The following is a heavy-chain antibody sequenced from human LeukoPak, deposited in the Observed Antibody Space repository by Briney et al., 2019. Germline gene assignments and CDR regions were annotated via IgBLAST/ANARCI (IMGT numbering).Heavy chain of an antibody. CDR3: TRAPRGDAFDI. CDR2: IRSKAYGGTT. J-gene: IGHJ3*02. D-gene: IGHD3-10*01. CDR1: GFTFGDYA. V-gene: IGHV3-49*04. Sequence: GRSLRLSCTASGFTFGDYAMSWVRQAPGKGLEWVGFIRSKAYGGTTEYAASVKGRFTILRDDSKSIAYLQMNSLKTEDTAVYYCTRAPRGDAFDIWGQGTMVTVSS.